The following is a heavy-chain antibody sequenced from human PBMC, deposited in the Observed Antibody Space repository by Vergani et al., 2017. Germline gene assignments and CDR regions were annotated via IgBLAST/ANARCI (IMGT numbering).Heavy chain of an antibody. V-gene: IGHV3-30*02. CDR3: AKDGRENSDYGYFVY. CDR2: IGYDGRIK. J-gene: IGHJ4*02. D-gene: IGHD4-17*01. CDR1: GFSFNTYG. Sequence: QVQLVETGGGVVQPGGSLRLYCATSGFSFNTYGAHWVRQAPGKGLEWVAFIGYDGRIKYNVDSVKGRFTISRDTSKKTLSLQMRSLRADDTAVYYCAKDGRENSDYGYFVYLVQGTLVTVPS.